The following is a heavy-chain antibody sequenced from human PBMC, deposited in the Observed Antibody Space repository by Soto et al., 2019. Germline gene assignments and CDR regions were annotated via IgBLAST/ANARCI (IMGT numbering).Heavy chain of an antibody. D-gene: IGHD3-16*01. J-gene: IGHJ4*02. CDR2: ISSDGSSK. Sequence: QVQLVESGGGVVQPGRSLRLSCAASGFTFSSYGMHWVRQAPGKGLEWMAVISSDGSSKYYADSVQGRFTISRDYSRNTRYLQMDSLGAEGTAVYYCAAPHSGGGDSWGPGSLGCVSS. CDR1: GFTFSSYG. CDR3: AAPHSGGGDS. V-gene: IGHV3-30*03.